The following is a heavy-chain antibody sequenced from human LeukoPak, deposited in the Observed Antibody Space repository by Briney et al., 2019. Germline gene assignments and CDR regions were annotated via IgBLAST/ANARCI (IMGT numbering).Heavy chain of an antibody. CDR1: GGSINSYY. Sequence: SETLSLTCTVSGGSINSYYWTWIRQPPGKGLEWIGSIHHSGSTSYNPSLESRVTISLDTSKNQFSLKLSSVTAADTAVYYCARQPLGLAAPFFDYWGQGTLVTVSS. V-gene: IGHV4-59*08. J-gene: IGHJ4*02. D-gene: IGHD6-13*01. CDR2: IHHSGST. CDR3: ARQPLGLAAPFFDY.